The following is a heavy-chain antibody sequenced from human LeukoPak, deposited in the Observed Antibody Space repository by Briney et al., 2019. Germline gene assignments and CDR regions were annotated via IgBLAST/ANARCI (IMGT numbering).Heavy chain of an antibody. V-gene: IGHV3-21*01. J-gene: IGHJ6*02. CDR2: ISSSSSYI. CDR1: GFTFSSYS. CDR3: ARDPGRYCSGGSCSGPYYYYYYAMDV. D-gene: IGHD2-15*01. Sequence: GGSLRLSCAASGFTFSSYSMNWVRQAPGKGLEWVSSISSSSSYIYYADSVKGRFTISRDNAKNSLYLQMNSLRAEDTAVYYCARDPGRYCSGGSCSGPYYYYYYAMDVWGQGTTVTVSS.